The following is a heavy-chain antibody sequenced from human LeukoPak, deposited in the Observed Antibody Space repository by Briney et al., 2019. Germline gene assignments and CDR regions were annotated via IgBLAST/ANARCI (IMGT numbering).Heavy chain of an antibody. CDR1: GFTFSSYG. CDR3: AKDGGGYYPSYYYYMDV. CDR2: IRHDGSNK. J-gene: IGHJ6*03. V-gene: IGHV3-30*02. Sequence: GGSLRLSCAASGFTFSSYGMHWVRQAPGKGLEWVAFIRHDGSNKYYADSVKGRFTISRDNSKNTLYLQMNSLRAEDTAVYYCAKDGGGYYPSYYYYMDVWGKGTTVTISS. D-gene: IGHD3-22*01.